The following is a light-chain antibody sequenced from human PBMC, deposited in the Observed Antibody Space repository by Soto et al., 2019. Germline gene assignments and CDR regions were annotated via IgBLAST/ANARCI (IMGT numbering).Light chain of an antibody. CDR1: SGDVGGFDY. J-gene: IGLJ2*01. Sequence: QSALTQPASVSGSPGQSITISCTGTSGDVGGFDYVSWYQHRPGKAPKLVIYEVSNRPSGVSNRFFGSKSGYTASLTISGLQAEDEADYYCSSYTSRSTPVFGGGTKLTVL. CDR2: EVS. V-gene: IGLV2-14*01. CDR3: SSYTSRSTPV.